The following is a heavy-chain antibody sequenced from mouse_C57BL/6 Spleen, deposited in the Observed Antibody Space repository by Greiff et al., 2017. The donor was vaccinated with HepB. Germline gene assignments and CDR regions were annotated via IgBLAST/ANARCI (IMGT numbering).Heavy chain of an antibody. J-gene: IGHJ1*03. V-gene: IGHV1-53*01. Sequence: QVQLQQPGTELVKPGASVKLSCKASGYTFTSYWMHWVKQRTGQGLEWIGNINPSNGGTNYNEKFTSKATLTVDKSSSTAYMQLSSLTSEDSAVYYCAREGGMITTNWDFDVWGTGTTVTVSS. D-gene: IGHD2-4*01. CDR1: GYTFTSYW. CDR2: INPSNGGT. CDR3: AREGGMITTNWDFDV.